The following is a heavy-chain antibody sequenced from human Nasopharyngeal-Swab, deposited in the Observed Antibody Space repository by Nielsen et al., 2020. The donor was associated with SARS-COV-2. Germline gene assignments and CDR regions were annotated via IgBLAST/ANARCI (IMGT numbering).Heavy chain of an antibody. D-gene: IGHD4-11*01. CDR1: GFTFSSYA. CDR2: ISYDGSNK. CDR3: ARVGALSYSNYYYYMDV. Sequence: GESLKISCAASGFTFSSYAMHWVRQAPGKGLEWVAVISYDGSNKYYADSVKGRFTISRDNSKNTLYLQMNSLRAEDTAVYYCARVGALSYSNYYYYMDVWGKGTTVTVSS. V-gene: IGHV3-30-3*01. J-gene: IGHJ6*03.